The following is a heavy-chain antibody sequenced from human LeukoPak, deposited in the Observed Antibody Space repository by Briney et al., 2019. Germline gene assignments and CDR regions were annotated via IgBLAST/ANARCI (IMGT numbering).Heavy chain of an antibody. V-gene: IGHV3-53*04. Sequence: GGSLRLSCAASGFTVSSNYMSWVRQAPGKGLDWVSIIYSGGTTYYADFVKGRFTISRHNSKNTLYLQMNSLRAEDTAVYYCASPMVRPYYFDYWGQGTLVTVSS. CDR2: IYSGGTT. CDR1: GFTVSSNY. D-gene: IGHD3-10*01. J-gene: IGHJ4*02. CDR3: ASPMVRPYYFDY.